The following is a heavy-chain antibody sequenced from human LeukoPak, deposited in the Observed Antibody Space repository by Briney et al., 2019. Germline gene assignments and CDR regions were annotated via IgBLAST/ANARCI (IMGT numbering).Heavy chain of an antibody. J-gene: IGHJ3*02. CDR2: ISGSGGYT. CDR3: ARASYSSSWTDDAFDI. D-gene: IGHD6-13*01. Sequence: PGGSLRLSCATSGFTVSDHYIDWVRQAPGKGLEWVSVISGSGGYTYYADSVKGRFTISRDNSKNTLYLQMNSLRAEDTAVYYCARASYSSSWTDDAFDIWGQGTMVTVSS. CDR1: GFTVSDHY. V-gene: IGHV3-23*01.